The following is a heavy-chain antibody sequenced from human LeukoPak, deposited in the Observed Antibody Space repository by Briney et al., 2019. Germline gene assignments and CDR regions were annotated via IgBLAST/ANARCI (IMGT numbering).Heavy chain of an antibody. CDR2: IYSGGST. Sequence: GGSLRLSCAASGFTVSSNYMSWVRQAPGKGLEWVSVIYSGGSTYYADSVKGRFTISRDNSKNTLYLQMNSLRAEDTAVYYCARDGVGATLAFDYWGQGTLVTVSS. D-gene: IGHD1-26*01. J-gene: IGHJ4*02. CDR1: GFTVSSNY. V-gene: IGHV3-53*01. CDR3: ARDGVGATLAFDY.